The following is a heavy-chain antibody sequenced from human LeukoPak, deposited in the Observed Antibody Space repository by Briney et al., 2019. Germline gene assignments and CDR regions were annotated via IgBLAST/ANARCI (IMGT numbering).Heavy chain of an antibody. CDR3: ARDQSSSGRNNWFDP. D-gene: IGHD6-19*01. J-gene: IGHJ5*02. V-gene: IGHV4-61*02. Sequence: NSSETLSLTCTVSGGSISSGSYYWSWIRQPAGKGLEWIGRIYTSGSTNYNPSLKSRVTISVDTSKNQFSLKLSSVTAADTAVYYCARDQSSSGRNNWFDPWGQGTLVTVSS. CDR1: GGSISSGSYY. CDR2: IYTSGST.